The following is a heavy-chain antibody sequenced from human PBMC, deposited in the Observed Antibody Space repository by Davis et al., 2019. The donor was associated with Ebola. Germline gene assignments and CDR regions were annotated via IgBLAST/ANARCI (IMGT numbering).Heavy chain of an antibody. CDR2: INRNSGRM. Sequence: PGGSLRLSCAASGFTFDDYGMHWVRQAPGKGLEWVSGINRNSGRMGYAASVKGRFTISRDNAKNSLYLQMRSLRAEDTAVYYCARDQGYCSDTSCLLYDYYYMDVWGKGTTVTVSS. D-gene: IGHD2-2*01. CDR1: GFTFDDYG. V-gene: IGHV3-9*01. J-gene: IGHJ6*03. CDR3: ARDQGYCSDTSCLLYDYYYMDV.